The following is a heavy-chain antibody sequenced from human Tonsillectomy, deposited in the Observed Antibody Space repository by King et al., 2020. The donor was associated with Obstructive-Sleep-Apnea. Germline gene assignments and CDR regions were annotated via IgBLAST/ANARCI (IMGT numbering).Heavy chain of an antibody. D-gene: IGHD4-11*01. J-gene: IGHJ5*02. CDR2: IYHSGST. Sequence: VQLQESGPGLVKPSGTLSLTCAVSGGSISSSNWWGWVRKPPGKGREWCGEIYHSGSTNYNPSLKIRVTISVDKSKNQFSLKRSSVTAADTAVYYCARDWTTGWFDPWGQGTLVTVSS. V-gene: IGHV4-4*02. CDR3: ARDWTTGWFDP. CDR1: GGSISSSNW.